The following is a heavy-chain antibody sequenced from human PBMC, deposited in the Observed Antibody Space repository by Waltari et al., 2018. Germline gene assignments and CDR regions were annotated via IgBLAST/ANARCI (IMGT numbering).Heavy chain of an antibody. CDR3: ARGEGGANEY. CDR1: GFTFRNYE. D-gene: IGHD1-26*01. CDR2: ISSGASTI. J-gene: IGHJ4*01. Sequence: EVQLVESGGGLVQPGGSLRLLCAASGFTFRNYEMNWVRQAPGKGLEWVSYISSGASTIFYADSVKGRFTISRENAKNSVYLEMNSRRADDTAIYYCARGEGGANEYWGQGTLVTVSS. V-gene: IGHV3-48*03.